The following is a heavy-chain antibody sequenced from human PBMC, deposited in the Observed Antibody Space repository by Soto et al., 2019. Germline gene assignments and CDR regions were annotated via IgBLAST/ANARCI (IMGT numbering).Heavy chain of an antibody. D-gene: IGHD3-10*01. CDR3: ARELFGRSVWFDP. V-gene: IGHV4-59*01. CDR2: VYSSGST. Sequence: PSETLTLTCTGSGGSIRNYYWSWIRQPPGKGLEWIGYVYSSGSTHYNPSLQSRVTISADTSKNQVSLKVNSVTAADTAVYYCARELFGRSVWFDPWGQGTLVTVSS. J-gene: IGHJ5*02. CDR1: GGSIRNYY.